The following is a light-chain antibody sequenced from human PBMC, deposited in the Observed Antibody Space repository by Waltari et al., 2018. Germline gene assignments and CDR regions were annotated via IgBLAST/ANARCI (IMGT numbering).Light chain of an antibody. J-gene: IGKJ2*01. CDR1: QSIFSRSKNRNH. CDR2: WAT. V-gene: IGKV4-1*01. Sequence: DIVMTQSPDSLAVSLGERATINCKASQSIFSRSKNRNHLAWYQHKPGPPPRLLIYWATIRESGVPDRFSGSGSGTDFALTLSSLQAEDVAIYFCLQYYNTPRSFGQGTKLEIK. CDR3: LQYYNTPRS.